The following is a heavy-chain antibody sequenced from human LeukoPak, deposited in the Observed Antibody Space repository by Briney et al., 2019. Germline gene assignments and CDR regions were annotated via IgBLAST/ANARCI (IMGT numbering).Heavy chain of an antibody. D-gene: IGHD5-24*01. CDR1: GFTFSDSY. J-gene: IGHJ4*02. CDR3: ARGSRTIELGDDY. V-gene: IGHV3-11*06. Sequence: GGSLRLSCAASGFTFSDSYMSWIRQTPGKGLEWLSYISSSSSDTNYADSVRGRFTISRDNAKNSLYLQMNSLRAEDTAVYYCARGSRTIELGDDYWGQGTLVTVSS. CDR2: ISSSSSDT.